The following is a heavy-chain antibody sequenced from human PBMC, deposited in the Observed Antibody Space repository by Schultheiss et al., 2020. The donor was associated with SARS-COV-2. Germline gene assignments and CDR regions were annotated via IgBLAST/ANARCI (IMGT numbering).Heavy chain of an antibody. CDR1: GFTFSSYG. J-gene: IGHJ4*02. D-gene: IGHD5-24*01. CDR3: AKDMWEMATPDY. CDR2: ISSSSSYI. Sequence: GESLKISCAASGFTFSSYGMHWVRQAPGKGLEWVSSISSSSSYIYYADSVKGRFTISRDNAKNSLYLQMNSLRAEDTAVYYCAKDMWEMATPDYWGQGTLVTVSS. V-gene: IGHV3-21*01.